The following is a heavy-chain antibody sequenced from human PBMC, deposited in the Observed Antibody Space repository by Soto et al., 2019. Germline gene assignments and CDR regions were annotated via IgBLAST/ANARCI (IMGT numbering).Heavy chain of an antibody. CDR2: INAGNGNT. Sequence: GASVKVSCKASGYTFTSYAMHWVRQAPGQRLEWMGRINAGNGNTKYAQKFQGRVTITRDMSTSTVYMELSSLRSEDTAVYYCARDREGGYSYGSFQHWGQGTLVTVSS. V-gene: IGHV1-3*01. J-gene: IGHJ1*01. CDR3: ARDREGGYSYGSFQH. CDR1: GYTFTSYA. D-gene: IGHD5-18*01.